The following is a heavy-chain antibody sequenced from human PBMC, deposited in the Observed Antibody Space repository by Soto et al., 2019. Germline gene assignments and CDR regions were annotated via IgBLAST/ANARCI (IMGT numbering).Heavy chain of an antibody. CDR2: ISYDGSNK. CDR1: GFTFSSYG. Sequence: PWWSLRLSCASSGFTFSSYGMHWVRQAPGKGLEWVAVISYDGSNKYYADSVKGRFTISRDNSKNTLYLQMNSLRAEDTAVYYCAKANSNWGQGTLVTVSS. V-gene: IGHV3-30*18. D-gene: IGHD3-22*01. J-gene: IGHJ4*02. CDR3: AKANSN.